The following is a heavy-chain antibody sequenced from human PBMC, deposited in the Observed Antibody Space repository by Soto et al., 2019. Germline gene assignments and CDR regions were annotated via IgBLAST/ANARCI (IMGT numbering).Heavy chain of an antibody. D-gene: IGHD3-10*01. J-gene: IGHJ3*02. Sequence: QVQLVESGGGVVQPGRSLRLSCAASGFTFISYGMHWVRQAPGKGLEWVAVISYDGSNKYYADSVKGRFTISRDNSKNTLYLQMNSLRAEDTAVYYGASLTGVAFDILGQGTMVTGSS. CDR2: ISYDGSNK. V-gene: IGHV3-30*03. CDR3: ASLTGVAFDI. CDR1: GFTFISYG.